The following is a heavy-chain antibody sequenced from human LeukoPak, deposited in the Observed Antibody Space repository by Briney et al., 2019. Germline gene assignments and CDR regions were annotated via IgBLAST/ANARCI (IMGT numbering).Heavy chain of an antibody. CDR2: ISGSGGST. D-gene: IGHD3-22*01. V-gene: IGHV3-23*01. CDR1: GFTFSSYA. J-gene: IGHJ4*02. CDR3: AKATYYYDSSGYHPADY. Sequence: GGSLRLSCAASGFTFSSYAMSWVRQAPGEGLEWVSAISGSGGSTYYADSVKGRFTISRDNSKNTLYLQMNSLRAEDTAVYYCAKATYYYDSSGYHPADYWGQGTLVTVSS.